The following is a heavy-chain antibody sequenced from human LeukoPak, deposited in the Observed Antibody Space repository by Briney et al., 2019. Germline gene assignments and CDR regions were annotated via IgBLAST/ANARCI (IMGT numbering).Heavy chain of an antibody. CDR1: GGTFSSYA. J-gene: IGHJ4*02. Sequence: ASVAVSCKASGGTFSSYAINWVRQAPGQGLEWMGRIIPILGIANYAQKFQGRVTITADKSTSTAYMELSSLRSEDTAVYYCARDLAAAGNDYWGQGTLVTVSS. CDR3: ARDLAAAGNDY. CDR2: IIPILGIA. D-gene: IGHD6-13*01. V-gene: IGHV1-69*04.